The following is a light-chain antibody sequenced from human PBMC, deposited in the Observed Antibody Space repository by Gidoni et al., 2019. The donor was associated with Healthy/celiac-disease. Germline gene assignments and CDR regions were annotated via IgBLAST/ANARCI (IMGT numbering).Light chain of an antibody. CDR3: QQAKSVPLFT. J-gene: IGKJ3*01. CDR1: QGISSW. CDR2: GAS. V-gene: IGKV1-12*01. Sequence: IQLLHPPSSVSASVGDRVTITCRLGQGISSWLAWYQQKPWKAPKLLIYGASSLQSGVPSRFSGSGSGTDFTLTISSLQPEDFATYYCQQAKSVPLFTFGPGTKVDIK.